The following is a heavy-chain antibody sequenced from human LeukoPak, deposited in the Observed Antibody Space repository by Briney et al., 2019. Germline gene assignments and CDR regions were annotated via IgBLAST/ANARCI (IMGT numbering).Heavy chain of an antibody. CDR1: GGSISSSSYY. CDR2: IYYSGST. D-gene: IGHD3-22*01. J-gene: IGHJ4*02. V-gene: IGHV4-39*01. CDR3: ARHLYDSSGYYGLDYFDY. Sequence: SETLSLTCTVSGGSISSSSYYWGWIRQPPGKGLEWIGSIYYSGSTYYNPSLKSRVTISVDTSKNQFSLKLSSVAAADTAVYYCARHLYDSSGYYGLDYFDYWGQGTLVTVSS.